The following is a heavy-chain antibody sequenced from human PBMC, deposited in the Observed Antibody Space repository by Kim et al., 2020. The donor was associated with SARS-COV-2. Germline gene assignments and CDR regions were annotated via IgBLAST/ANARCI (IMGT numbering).Heavy chain of an antibody. CDR3: ASSPTMVRGADY. Sequence: GGSLRRSCAASGFTFSSYGMHWVRQAPGKGLEWVAVIWYDGSNKYYADSVKGRFTISRDNSKNTLYLQMNSLRVEDTAVYYCASSPTMVRGADYWGQGTLVTVSS. CDR2: IWYDGSNK. CDR1: GFTFSSYG. J-gene: IGHJ4*02. D-gene: IGHD3-10*01. V-gene: IGHV3-33*01.